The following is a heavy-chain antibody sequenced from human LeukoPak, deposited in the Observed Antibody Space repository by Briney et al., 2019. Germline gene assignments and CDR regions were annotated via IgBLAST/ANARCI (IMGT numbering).Heavy chain of an antibody. CDR2: IYYSGST. Sequence: SETLSLTCTVSGGSISSSSYYWGWIRQPPGKGLEWIGSIYYSGSTYYNPSLKSRVTISVDTSKNQFSLKLSSVTAADTAVYYCARDGSKGRSSSWYEEFDPWGQGTLVTVSS. J-gene: IGHJ5*02. CDR3: ARDGSKGRSSSWYEEFDP. CDR1: GGSISSSSYY. V-gene: IGHV4-39*07. D-gene: IGHD6-13*01.